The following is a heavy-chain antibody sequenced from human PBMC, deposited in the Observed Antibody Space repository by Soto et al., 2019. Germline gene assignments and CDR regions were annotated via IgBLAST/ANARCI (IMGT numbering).Heavy chain of an antibody. Sequence: QVHLVQSGAEVKKPGASVKVSCKGSGYAFTTYGITWVRQAPGQGLEWMGWISAHNGNTNYAQKPQGGVTVTRDPSTSAAYVELRRLRSDDTAVYYCAGGRYGDYWGQGALVTVSS. D-gene: IGHD1-1*01. CDR3: AGGRYGDY. CDR2: ISAHNGNT. CDR1: GYAFTTYG. V-gene: IGHV1-18*01. J-gene: IGHJ4*02.